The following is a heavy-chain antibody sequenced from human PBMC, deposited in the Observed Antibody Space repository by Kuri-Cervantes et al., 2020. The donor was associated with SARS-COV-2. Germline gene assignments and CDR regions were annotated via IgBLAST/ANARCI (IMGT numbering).Heavy chain of an antibody. V-gene: IGHV4-34*01. CDR1: GGSFSGYY. Sequence: SETLSLTCAVYGGSFSGYYWSWICQPPGKGLEWIGEINHSGSTNYNPSLKSRVTISVDRSKNQFSLKLSSVTAADTAVYYCARGLGRFDPWGQGTLVTVSS. CDR3: ARGLGRFDP. CDR2: INHSGST. D-gene: IGHD1-26*01. J-gene: IGHJ5*02.